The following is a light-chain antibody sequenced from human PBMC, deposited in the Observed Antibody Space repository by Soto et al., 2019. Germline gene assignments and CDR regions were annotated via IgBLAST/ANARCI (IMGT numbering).Light chain of an antibody. Sequence: DIVMTQSPLSLPVTPGEPASISCRSSQSLLHSNGYNYLDWYLQKPGQSPQLLIYLGSNRASGVPDRFSGSGSGTDFTLKISRVEAEDVGVYYCMQTLQTPLTFGPGTKEDI. J-gene: IGKJ3*01. CDR1: QSLLHSNGYNY. CDR2: LGS. V-gene: IGKV2-28*01. CDR3: MQTLQTPLT.